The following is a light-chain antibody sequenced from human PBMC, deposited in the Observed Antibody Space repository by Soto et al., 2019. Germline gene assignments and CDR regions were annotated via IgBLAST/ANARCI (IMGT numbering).Light chain of an antibody. CDR1: SGHSSYA. V-gene: IGLV4-69*01. CDR2: VNSDGSH. CDR3: QTWGTGIHGV. J-gene: IGLJ2*01. Sequence: QPVLTQSPSASASLGASVKLTCTLSSGHSSYAIAWHQQQPEKGPRYLMKVNSDGSHSKGDGIPDRFSGSNSGAERYLTISSLQSEDEADYYCQTWGTGIHGVFGGGTQLTVL.